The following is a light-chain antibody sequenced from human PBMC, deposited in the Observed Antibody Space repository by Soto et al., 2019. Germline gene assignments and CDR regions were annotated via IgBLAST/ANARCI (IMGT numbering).Light chain of an antibody. V-gene: IGKV1-39*01. CDR1: QSMRDS. CDR2: SGS. Sequence: DIQLTQSPSSLSASVGDRVTISCRARQSMRDSSTGYQQKSGKAPKLLIYSGSTLETGVPSRFSGSGSGTDFTLTISSLQPEDFGTYFCQHSYSKSYTFGQGTTLEIK. J-gene: IGKJ2*01. CDR3: QHSYSKSYT.